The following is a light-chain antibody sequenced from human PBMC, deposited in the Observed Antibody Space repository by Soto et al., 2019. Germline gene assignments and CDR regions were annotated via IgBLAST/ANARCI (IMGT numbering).Light chain of an antibody. V-gene: IGKV1-5*03. Sequence: DIQMTQSPSTLSASVGDRVTITCRASQTITSWLAWYQQKPGKAPKLLIYKASSLESGVPSRFSGSGSGTDFTLTISNLQPDDCAIYYCQQSFSIPLTFGGGTKVEIK. CDR2: KAS. J-gene: IGKJ4*01. CDR3: QQSFSIPLT. CDR1: QTITSW.